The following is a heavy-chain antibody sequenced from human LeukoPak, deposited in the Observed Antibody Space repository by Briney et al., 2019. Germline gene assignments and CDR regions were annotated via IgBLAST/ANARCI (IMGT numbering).Heavy chain of an antibody. CDR3: ARDFQDRSGSYCS. D-gene: IGHD1-26*01. CDR2: IYTSGIT. CDR1: GGSISSGSYY. J-gene: IGHJ5*02. Sequence: RPSQTLSLTCTVSGGSISSGSYYWSWIRQPAGKGLEWIGRIYTSGITNYSPSLKSRATISIDTSKNQFSLKLSSVTAADTAVYYCARDFQDRSGSYCSWGQGTLVTVSS. V-gene: IGHV4-61*02.